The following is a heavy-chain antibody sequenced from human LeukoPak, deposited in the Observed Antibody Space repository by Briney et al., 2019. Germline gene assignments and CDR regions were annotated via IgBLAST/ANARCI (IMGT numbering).Heavy chain of an antibody. D-gene: IGHD1-14*01. Sequence: PGGSLRLSCAASGFTFSDYYMSWIRQAPGKGLEWVSYISSSGSTIYYADSVKGRFTISRDDAKNSLYLQMNSLRAEDTAVYYCARVNAPPEEPAELLDYWGQGTLVTVSS. CDR1: GFTFSDYY. V-gene: IGHV3-11*01. CDR3: ARVNAPPEEPAELLDY. CDR2: ISSSGSTI. J-gene: IGHJ4*02.